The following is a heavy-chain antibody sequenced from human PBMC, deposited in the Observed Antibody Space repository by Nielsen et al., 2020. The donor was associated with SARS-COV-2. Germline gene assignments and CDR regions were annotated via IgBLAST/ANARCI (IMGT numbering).Heavy chain of an antibody. J-gene: IGHJ6*03. V-gene: IGHV3-33*01. CDR2: IWYDGSNK. D-gene: IGHD6-13*01. Sequence: GESLKISCAASGFTFSSYGMHWVRQAPGKGLEWVAVIWYDGSNKYYADSVKGRFTISRDNSKNTLYLQMNSLRAEDTAVYYCARDLRSWYFQYYYYMDVWGKGTTVTVSS. CDR1: GFTFSSYG. CDR3: ARDLRSWYFQYYYYMDV.